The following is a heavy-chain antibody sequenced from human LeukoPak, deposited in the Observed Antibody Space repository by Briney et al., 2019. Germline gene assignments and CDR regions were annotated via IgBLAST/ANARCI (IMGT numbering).Heavy chain of an antibody. V-gene: IGHV4-61*01. CDR1: GGSVSSGSYY. J-gene: IGHJ3*02. D-gene: IGHD3-16*02. Sequence: PSETLSLTCTVSGGSVSSGSYYWSWIRQPPGKGLEWIGYIYYSGSTNYNPSLKSRVTISVDTSKNQFSLKLSSVIAADTAVYYCARDVTENDAFDIWGQGTMVTVSS. CDR2: IYYSGST. CDR3: ARDVTENDAFDI.